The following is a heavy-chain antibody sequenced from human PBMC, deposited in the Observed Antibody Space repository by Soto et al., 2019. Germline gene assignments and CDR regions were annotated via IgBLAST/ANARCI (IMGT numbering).Heavy chain of an antibody. CDR3: AREGAVRTVDY. J-gene: IGHJ4*02. CDR2: IWYDGSNK. CDR1: GFTFSSYG. V-gene: IGHV3-33*01. Sequence: QVQLVESGGGVVQPGRSLRLSCAASGFTFSSYGMHWVRQAPGKGLEWVAVIWYDGSNKYYADSVKGRFTISSDNSKNTLYLQMNSLRAEDTAVYYCAREGAVRTVDYWGQGTLVTVSS.